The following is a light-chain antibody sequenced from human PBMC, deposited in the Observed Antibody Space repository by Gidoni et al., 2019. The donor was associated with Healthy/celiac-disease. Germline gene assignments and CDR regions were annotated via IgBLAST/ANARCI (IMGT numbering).Light chain of an antibody. CDR3: QQSYSTPFT. CDR2: AAS. V-gene: IGKV1-39*01. J-gene: IGKJ3*01. Sequence: DIQMTQSPSSLSASVGDRVCITCRASQSISSYLNWYQQKPGKAPKLLIYAASSLQSRVPSRFSGSGSGTDFTLTISSLQPEDFATYYCQQSYSTPFTFGPGTKVDIK. CDR1: QSISSY.